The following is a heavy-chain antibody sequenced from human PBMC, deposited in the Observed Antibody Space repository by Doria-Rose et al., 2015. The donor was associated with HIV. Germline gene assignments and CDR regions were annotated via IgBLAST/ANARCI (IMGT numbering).Heavy chain of an antibody. CDR3: ARIKSSRWYHKYYFDF. CDR2: IFSDDER. Sequence: QESGPVPVKPTETLTPTCTVSGVSLSSPGMGVSWIRQPPGKALEWLANIFSDDERSYKTSLKSRLTISRGTSKSQVVLTMTDMDPVDTATYYCARIKSSRWYHKYYFDFWGQGTLVIVSA. V-gene: IGHV2-26*01. CDR1: GVSLSSPGMG. D-gene: IGHD6-13*01. J-gene: IGHJ4*02.